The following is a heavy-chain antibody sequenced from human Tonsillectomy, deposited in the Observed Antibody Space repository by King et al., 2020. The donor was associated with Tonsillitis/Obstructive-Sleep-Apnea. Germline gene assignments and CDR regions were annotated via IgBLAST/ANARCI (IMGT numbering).Heavy chain of an antibody. Sequence: VQLVESGGGVVQPGRSLRLSCAASGFTFSSYAMHWVRQAPGKGLEWGAVISYDGSNKYYADSVKGRFTISRDNSKNTLYLQMNSLRAEDTAVYYCAGVWNYLDYWGQGTLVTVSS. CDR3: AGVWNYLDY. J-gene: IGHJ4*02. D-gene: IGHD2-21*01. CDR1: GFTFSSYA. CDR2: ISYDGSNK. V-gene: IGHV3-30*04.